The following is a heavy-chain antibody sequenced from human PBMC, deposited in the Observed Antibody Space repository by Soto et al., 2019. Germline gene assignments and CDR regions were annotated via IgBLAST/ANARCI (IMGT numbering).Heavy chain of an antibody. D-gene: IGHD6-13*01. CDR1: GGCLNRGAYS. Sequence: TLSLTGTGSGGCLNRGAYSWGWIRRHPGKGLEWIGYLSYRGNTYYSPSLKSRLTMSLDTSKNQFSLKMNSVTAADTAVYYWARVSATGTRWFGPWGPGTLVTVSS. V-gene: IGHV4-31*03. CDR2: LSYRGNT. CDR3: ARVSATGTRWFGP. J-gene: IGHJ5*02.